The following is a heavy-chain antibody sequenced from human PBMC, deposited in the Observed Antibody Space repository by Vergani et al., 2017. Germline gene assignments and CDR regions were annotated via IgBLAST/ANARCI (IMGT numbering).Heavy chain of an antibody. Sequence: QVQLQESGPGLVKPSETLSLTCTVSGYFISSGYYWGWIRQPPGKGLEWIGSIYHSGSTYYNPSLKSRVTISVDTSKNQFSLKLSSVTAADTAVYYCARVPGYSYGYAVDYWGQGTLVTVSS. V-gene: IGHV4-38-2*02. CDR1: GYFISSGYY. CDR3: ARVPGYSYGYAVDY. D-gene: IGHD5-18*01. CDR2: IYHSGST. J-gene: IGHJ4*02.